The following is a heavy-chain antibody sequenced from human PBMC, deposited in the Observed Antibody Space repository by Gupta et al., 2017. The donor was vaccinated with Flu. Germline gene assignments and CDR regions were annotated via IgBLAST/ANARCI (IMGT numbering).Heavy chain of an antibody. V-gene: IGHV4-59*01. Sequence: QVQLQESGPGLVKPSETLSLTCTVSGGSISSSYWSWIRQPPGKGLEWIGYIYYSGSTNYNPSLKSRVTISVDTSKNQFSLKLSSVTAADTAVYYCARGPQYCSGGSCPSKYGMDVWGQGTTVTVSS. CDR1: GGSISSSY. CDR2: IYYSGST. CDR3: ARGPQYCSGGSCPSKYGMDV. D-gene: IGHD2-15*01. J-gene: IGHJ6*02.